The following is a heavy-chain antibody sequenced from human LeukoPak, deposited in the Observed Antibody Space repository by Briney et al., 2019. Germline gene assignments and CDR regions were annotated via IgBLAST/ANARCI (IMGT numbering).Heavy chain of an antibody. V-gene: IGHV4-59*01. J-gene: IGHJ4*02. CDR3: ARGYSYYFDY. D-gene: IGHD5-18*01. Sequence: SETLSLTCTVSGGSINSYYWSWIRQPPGKGLEWIGYIYSSGSTNYNPSLKSRVTISVDTSKNQFSLKLSSVTAADTAVYYCARGYSYYFDYWGQGTLVTVS. CDR2: IYSSGST. CDR1: GGSINSYY.